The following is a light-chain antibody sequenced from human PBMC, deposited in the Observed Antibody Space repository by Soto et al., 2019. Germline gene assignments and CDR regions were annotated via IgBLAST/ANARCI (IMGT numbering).Light chain of an antibody. V-gene: IGLV2-14*03. Sequence: QSALTRPASVSGSPGQSITISCTGTSNDIGTSNFVSWYQHHPGKAPKLMIFDVNRRPSGVSDRFSGSKSGNTASLTISGLQAEDEGDYYCCSYTSSSTHVFGSGTKLTVL. CDR1: SNDIGTSNF. CDR2: DVN. CDR3: CSYTSSSTHV. J-gene: IGLJ1*01.